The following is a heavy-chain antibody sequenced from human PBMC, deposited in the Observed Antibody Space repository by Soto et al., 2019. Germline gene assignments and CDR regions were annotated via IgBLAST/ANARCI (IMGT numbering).Heavy chain of an antibody. CDR2: IYYSGST. Sequence: SETLSLTCTVSGGSISSSSYYWGWIRQPPGKGLEWIGSIYYSGSTYYNPSLKSRVTISVDTSKNQFSLKLSSVTAADTAVYYCARQARSSAEFDYWGQGTLVTVSS. CDR1: GGSISSSSYY. CDR3: ARQARSSAEFDY. V-gene: IGHV4-39*01. D-gene: IGHD6-19*01. J-gene: IGHJ4*02.